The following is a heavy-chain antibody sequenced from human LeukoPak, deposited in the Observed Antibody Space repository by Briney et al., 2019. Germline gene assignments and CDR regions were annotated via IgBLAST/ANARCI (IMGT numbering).Heavy chain of an antibody. CDR2: ISYDGSNK. CDR3: ARVGNYYDRDGARGALDY. Sequence: AGGSLRLSCAASGFTFSSYGMHWVRQAPGKGLEWVAVISYDGSNKYYADSVKGRFTISGDNSKNTLYLQMNSLRAEDTAVYYCARVGNYYDRDGARGALDYWGQGTLVTVSS. D-gene: IGHD3-22*01. J-gene: IGHJ4*02. CDR1: GFTFSSYG. V-gene: IGHV3-30*03.